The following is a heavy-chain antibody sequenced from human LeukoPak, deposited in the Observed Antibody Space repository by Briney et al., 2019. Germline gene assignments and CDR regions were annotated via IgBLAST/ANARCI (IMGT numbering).Heavy chain of an antibody. Sequence: PGGSLRLSCAASGFTFSSYEMNWVRQAPGKGLEWLSVLDSGGSAIYADSVRGRFTISRDNSKNTLHLQMDSLTIEDSALYYCARDHVVASGAVAYWGQGTLVTVSS. J-gene: IGHJ4*02. CDR3: ARDHVVASGAVAY. D-gene: IGHD2-15*01. CDR2: LDSGGSA. CDR1: GFTFSSYE. V-gene: IGHV3-53*01.